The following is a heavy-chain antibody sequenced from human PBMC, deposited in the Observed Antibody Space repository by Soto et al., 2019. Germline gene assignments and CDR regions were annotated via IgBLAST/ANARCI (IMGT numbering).Heavy chain of an antibody. V-gene: IGHV1-46*01. J-gene: IGHJ5*02. D-gene: IGHD2-21*01. Sequence: QVQLVQSGAEVKKPGASVKVSCKASGYTFTSYYIHWVRQAPGQGLEWMGIINPSGGSTIYAQKFQGRVTMTRDTSTNTVYMDVSSLRSEDTAVYYCARDYIPANWFDPWGQGTLVTVSS. CDR1: GYTFTSYY. CDR3: ARDYIPANWFDP. CDR2: INPSGGST.